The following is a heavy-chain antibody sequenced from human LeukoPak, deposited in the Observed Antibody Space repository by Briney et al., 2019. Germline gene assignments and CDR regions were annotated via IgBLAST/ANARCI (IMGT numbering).Heavy chain of an antibody. CDR3: ARVVGATGYDAFDI. Sequence: ASVKVSCKASGYTFTGYYMHWVRQAPGQGLEWVGWINPNSGGTNYAQKFQGRVTMTRDTSISTAYMELSRLRSDDTAVYYCARVVGATGYDAFDIWGQGTMVTVSS. V-gene: IGHV1-2*02. D-gene: IGHD1-26*01. J-gene: IGHJ3*02. CDR2: INPNSGGT. CDR1: GYTFTGYY.